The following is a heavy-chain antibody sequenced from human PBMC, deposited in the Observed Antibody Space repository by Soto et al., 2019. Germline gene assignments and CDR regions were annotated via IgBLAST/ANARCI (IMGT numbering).Heavy chain of an antibody. D-gene: IGHD1-7*01. Sequence: SETLSLTCAVYGGSFSGYYWSWIRQPPGKGLEWIGEINHSGSTNYNPSLKSRVTISVDTSKNQFSLKLSSVTAADTAVYYCARGRRTGTTYWGRAFDTWGQGTMVTVSS. CDR3: ARGRRTGTTYWGRAFDT. CDR1: GGSFSGYY. J-gene: IGHJ3*02. V-gene: IGHV4-34*01. CDR2: INHSGST.